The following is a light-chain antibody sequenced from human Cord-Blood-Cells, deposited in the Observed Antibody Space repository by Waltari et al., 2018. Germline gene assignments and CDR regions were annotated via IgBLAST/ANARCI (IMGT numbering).Light chain of an antibody. V-gene: IGKV1-9*01. CDR3: QQLNSYPLT. Sequence: DIQLTQSPSFLSASVRDRVTITYRASQGISSYLAWYQQKPWKAPKLLIYAASTLQSGFPSRFSGSGSVTEFTLTISSLQPEDFATYCCQQLNSYPLTFGGGTKVEIK. CDR1: QGISSY. J-gene: IGKJ4*01. CDR2: AAS.